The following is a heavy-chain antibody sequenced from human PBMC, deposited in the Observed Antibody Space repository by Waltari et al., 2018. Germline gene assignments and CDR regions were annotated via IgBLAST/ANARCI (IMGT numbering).Heavy chain of an antibody. CDR2: VDPEDGET. CDR1: GYTFTDSY. D-gene: IGHD1-26*01. Sequence: EVQLVQSGAEVKQPGATVKIACKASGYTFTDSYLHWLQQAPGKGLEWMGRVDPEDGETIYAEKFQGRVTITADTSTDTAYMELSSLRSEDTAVYYCATVPGAQFDYWGQGTLVTVSS. V-gene: IGHV1-69-2*01. J-gene: IGHJ4*02. CDR3: ATVPGAQFDY.